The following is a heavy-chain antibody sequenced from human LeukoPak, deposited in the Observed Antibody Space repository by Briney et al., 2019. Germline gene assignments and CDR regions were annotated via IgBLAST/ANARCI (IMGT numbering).Heavy chain of an antibody. CDR1: GFTFSAYD. CDR2: ISSIGGST. J-gene: IGHJ4*02. D-gene: IGHD3-10*01. V-gene: IGHV3-64D*06. Sequence: PGGSLTLSCSAAGFTFSAYDFSWVRQAPGKGLEYVSSISSIGGSTNYADSVKGRLTISRDNSKSTLYLLMSSLRAEDSAVYYCVRGGAYYYDSGGYPLYWGQGTLVTVSS. CDR3: VRGGAYYYDSGGYPLY.